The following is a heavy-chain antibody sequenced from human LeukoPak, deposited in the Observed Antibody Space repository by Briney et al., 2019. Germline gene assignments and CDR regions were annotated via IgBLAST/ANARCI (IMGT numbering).Heavy chain of an antibody. CDR3: ARETGYSSSWYFY. D-gene: IGHD6-13*01. V-gene: IGHV4-34*01. CDR1: GGSFSGYY. J-gene: IGHJ4*02. Sequence: PSETLSLTCAVYGGSFSGYYWSWIRRPPGKGLEWIGEINHSGSTNYNPSLKSRVTISVDTSKNQFSLKLSSVTAADTAVYYCARETGYSSSWYFYWGQGTLVTVSS. CDR2: INHSGST.